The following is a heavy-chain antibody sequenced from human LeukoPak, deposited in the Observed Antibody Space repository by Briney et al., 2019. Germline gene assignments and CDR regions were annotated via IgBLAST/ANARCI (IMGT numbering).Heavy chain of an antibody. CDR2: IYYSGST. J-gene: IGHJ4*02. D-gene: IGHD5-18*01. CDR1: GGSVSNCLYY. V-gene: IGHV4-61*01. Sequence: SETLSLTCTVSGGSVSNCLYYWSWIRQPPGKGLEWIGYIYYSGSTNYNPSLKSRVTISIDTSRNQFSLRLNSMTAADTAIYYCARVLRAASWRSYDYWGQGSLVTVSS. CDR3: ARVLRAASWRSYDY.